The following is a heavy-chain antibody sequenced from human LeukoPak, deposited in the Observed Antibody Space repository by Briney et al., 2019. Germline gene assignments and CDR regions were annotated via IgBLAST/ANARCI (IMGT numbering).Heavy chain of an antibody. J-gene: IGHJ3*02. CDR1: GYTFTNYA. CDR3: ARSITMIVVVLYAFDI. V-gene: IGHV1-3*01. D-gene: IGHD3-22*01. CDR2: INAGNGNT. Sequence: ASVKVSCKASGYTFTNYAMHWVRQAPGQRLEWMGWINAGNGNTKYSQKFQGRVTITGDTSASTAYMELSSLRSEDTAVYYCARSITMIVVVLYAFDIWGQGTMVTVSS.